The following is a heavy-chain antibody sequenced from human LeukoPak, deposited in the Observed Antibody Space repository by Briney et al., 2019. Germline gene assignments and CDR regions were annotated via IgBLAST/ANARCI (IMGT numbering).Heavy chain of an antibody. D-gene: IGHD4-11*01. J-gene: IGHJ4*02. Sequence: GGSLRLSCAASQFTFRSYVMHWVRQVPGKGLEWLTLIRRDGSDIQSADSVKGRFTISRDNAKNSLYLQMNSLRAEDTAVYYCARDYHDYSNGRYFDYWGQGTLVTVSS. V-gene: IGHV3-30*02. CDR1: QFTFRSYV. CDR3: ARDYHDYSNGRYFDY. CDR2: IRRDGSDI.